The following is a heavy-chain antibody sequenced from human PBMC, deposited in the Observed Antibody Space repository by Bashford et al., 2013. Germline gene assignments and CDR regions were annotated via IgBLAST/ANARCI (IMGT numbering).Heavy chain of an antibody. J-gene: IGHJ4*02. D-gene: IGHD5-18*01. CDR2: VYHSGTS. Sequence: SETLSLTCVISGDSINKNNWWSWVRQSPGRGLEWIGEVYHSGTSNANPSLKSRVTVSVDKSKNQFSLKLTSVTAADTAVYYCARDPGGYKRSSYFDYWAREFVVTVSS. CDR1: GDSINKNNW. CDR3: ARDPGGYKRSSYFDY. V-gene: IGHV4/OR15-8*01.